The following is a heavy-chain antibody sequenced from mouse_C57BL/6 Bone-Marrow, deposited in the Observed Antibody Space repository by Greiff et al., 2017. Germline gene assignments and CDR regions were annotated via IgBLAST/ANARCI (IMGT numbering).Heavy chain of an antibody. D-gene: IGHD2-3*01. CDR3: SSFDGNYFDF. CDR2: IDPEIGDT. CDR1: GFNIKDDY. Sequence: EVKLEESGAELVRPGASVKLSCTASGFNIKDDYIHWVKQRPEQGLEWIGWIDPEIGDTEYASKFQGKATITSATSSNTAYLQLSSLTSEDTAVYYCSSFDGNYFDFWGQGTPLTVAS. V-gene: IGHV14-4*01. J-gene: IGHJ2*01.